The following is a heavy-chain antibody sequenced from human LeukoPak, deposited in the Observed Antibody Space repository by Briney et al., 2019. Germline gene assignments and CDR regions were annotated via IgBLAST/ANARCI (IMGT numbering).Heavy chain of an antibody. Sequence: AGRSLRLSCAASGFTFSSYGMHWVRQAPGKGLEWVAVISYDGSSKYYADSVKGRFTISRDNSKNTLYLQMNSLRAEDTAVYYCARDRSTSLYYYYYMDVWGKVTTVTVSS. J-gene: IGHJ6*03. CDR3: ARDRSTSLYYYYYMDV. V-gene: IGHV3-30*03. CDR2: ISYDGSSK. CDR1: GFTFSSYG. D-gene: IGHD2-2*01.